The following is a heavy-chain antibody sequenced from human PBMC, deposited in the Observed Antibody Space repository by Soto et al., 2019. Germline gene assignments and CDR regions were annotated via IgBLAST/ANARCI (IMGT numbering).Heavy chain of an antibody. Sequence: QVQLVQSGAEVKKPGSSVKVSCKASGGTFSSYAISWVRQAPGQGLEWMGGIIPIFGTANYAQKFQGRVTITADEATSTAYMELSSRRSEDTAVEYCGAVAGRYYYYGMDVWGQGTTVTVSS. CDR1: GGTFSSYA. CDR2: IIPIFGTA. J-gene: IGHJ6*02. D-gene: IGHD6-19*01. V-gene: IGHV1-69*01. CDR3: GAVAGRYYYYGMDV.